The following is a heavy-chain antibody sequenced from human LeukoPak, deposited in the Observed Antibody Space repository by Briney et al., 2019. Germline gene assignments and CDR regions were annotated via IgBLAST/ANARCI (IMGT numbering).Heavy chain of an antibody. Sequence: SVKVSCKASGGTVSSYGVSWLRQAPGQGLEWMGRIIPILGITNYTQKFQGRVTITADKSTSTAYMELSSLRSEDTAVYFCARGFGSSTSYVSDFDFWGQGTLVTVSS. J-gene: IGHJ4*02. D-gene: IGHD3-16*01. V-gene: IGHV1-69*04. CDR1: GGTVSSYG. CDR3: ARGFGSSTSYVSDFDF. CDR2: IIPILGIT.